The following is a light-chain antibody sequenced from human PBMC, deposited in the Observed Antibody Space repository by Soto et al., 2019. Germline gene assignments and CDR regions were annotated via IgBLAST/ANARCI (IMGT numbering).Light chain of an antibody. J-gene: IGKJ1*01. CDR3: LQDYNDPPT. Sequence: AIQMTQSPSSLSASVGDRVTITCRASQAIRNDLGWYQQKPGKAPKLLIYFASTLQSGVPSRFSGSGSGTDFTLTISSLQPEDFATYYCLQDYNDPPTFGQGTKVDIK. CDR2: FAS. V-gene: IGKV1-6*02. CDR1: QAIRND.